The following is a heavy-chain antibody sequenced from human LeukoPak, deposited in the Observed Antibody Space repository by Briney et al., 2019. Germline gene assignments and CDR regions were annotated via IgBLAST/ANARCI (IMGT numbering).Heavy chain of an antibody. CDR1: GGSISNYY. J-gene: IGHJ6*03. CDR3: ARVTYYDFWSGYTAPYYYYYYMDV. D-gene: IGHD3-3*01. V-gene: IGHV4-59*12. CDR2: IYYSGST. Sequence: SETLSLTCTVSGGSISNYYWNWIRQPPGKGLEWIGYIYYSGSTNYNPSLKSRVTMSVDTSKNQFSLKLNSVTAADTAVYYCARVTYYDFWSGYTAPYYYYYYMDVWGKGTTVTVSS.